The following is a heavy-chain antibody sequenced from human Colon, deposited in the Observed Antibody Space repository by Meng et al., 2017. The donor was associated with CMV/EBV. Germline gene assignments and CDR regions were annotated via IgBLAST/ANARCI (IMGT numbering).Heavy chain of an antibody. Sequence: GGSLRLSCATSESVVSSNYISWVRQAPGKGLEWVSLFYSGGSTYYAASVKGRFTTSRDISKNTLYLQMNSLRTEDTGVYYCASLPLIMIFGGKPRDMDVWGQGTTVTVSS. J-gene: IGHJ6*02. CDR3: ASLPLIMIFGGKPRDMDV. CDR1: ESVVSSNY. V-gene: IGHV3-66*02. D-gene: IGHD3/OR15-3a*01. CDR2: FYSGGST.